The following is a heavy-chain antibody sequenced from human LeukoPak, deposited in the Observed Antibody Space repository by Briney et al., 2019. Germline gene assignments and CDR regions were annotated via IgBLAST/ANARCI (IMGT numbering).Heavy chain of an antibody. Sequence: GFLRLSCAGSGITLRSYSLNWVRPASRKGLEWGSSISSSSSYIYYADSVKGRSTISRDNAKNSLYLQMNSLRAGDTAVYYCASLGEQWLVQYLHYWGQGTLVTVSS. CDR3: ASLGEQWLVQYLHY. V-gene: IGHV3-21*04. CDR1: GITLRSYS. D-gene: IGHD6-19*01. J-gene: IGHJ4*02. CDR2: ISSSSSYI.